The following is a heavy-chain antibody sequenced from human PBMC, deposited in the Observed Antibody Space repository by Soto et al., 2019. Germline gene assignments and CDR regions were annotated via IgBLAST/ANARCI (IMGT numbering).Heavy chain of an antibody. D-gene: IGHD2-21*02. CDR2: ISVSVGST. Sequence: VQLQESGPGLVKPSETLSLTCTVSGDSINYYYWSWIRRPPGKGLEWVSTISVSVGSTYSADSVQGRFTVSSDISDNTLFLRMTSLTADDTAVYFCAKRDVPHSTSNAYFYDHWGRGVLVTVSS. CDR3: AKRDVPHSTSNAYFYDH. V-gene: IGHV3-23*01. CDR1: GDSINYYY. J-gene: IGHJ4*02.